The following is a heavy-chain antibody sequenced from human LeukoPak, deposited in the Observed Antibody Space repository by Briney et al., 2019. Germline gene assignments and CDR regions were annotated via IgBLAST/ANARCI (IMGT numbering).Heavy chain of an antibody. CDR1: GFTLRNYW. J-gene: IGHJ6*02. V-gene: IGHV3-74*01. Sequence: PGGSLRLSCGASGFTLRNYWMHWVRQAPGKGLVWVSRINSDGTMTNYADSVKGRFTISRDNAKNTLHLQMNSLRAEDTAVYYCARGQAVAGNCMDVWGQGTTVTVSS. CDR3: ARGQAVAGNCMDV. CDR2: INSDGTMT. D-gene: IGHD6-19*01.